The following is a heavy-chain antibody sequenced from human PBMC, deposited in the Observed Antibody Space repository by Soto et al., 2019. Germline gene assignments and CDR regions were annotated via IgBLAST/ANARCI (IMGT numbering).Heavy chain of an antibody. V-gene: IGHV3-7*01. CDR3: VRGGSNYAS. CDR1: GFTFSDSW. CDR2: IKPDESEK. J-gene: IGHJ5*02. Sequence: GSLRLSCTASGFTFSDSWMTWVRQAPGKGLEWVARIKPDESEKKYADSVKGRFSISRDNAKNSMYLQMDSLRGEDTAVYYCVRGGSNYASWGQGTLVTVSS. D-gene: IGHD4-4*01.